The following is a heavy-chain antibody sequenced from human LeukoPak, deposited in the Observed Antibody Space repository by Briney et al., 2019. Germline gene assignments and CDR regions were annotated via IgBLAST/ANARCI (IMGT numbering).Heavy chain of an antibody. J-gene: IGHJ3*02. CDR3: ARVSYSSGWYNAFDI. CDR1: GYTFTSYA. V-gene: IGHV7-4-1*02. Sequence: ASVKVSCKASGYTFTSYAMNWVRQAPGQGLEWMGWINTNTGNPTYAQGFTGRFVFSLDTSVSTAYLQISSLKAEDTAVYYCARVSYSSGWYNAFDIWGQGTMVTVSP. D-gene: IGHD6-19*01. CDR2: INTNTGNP.